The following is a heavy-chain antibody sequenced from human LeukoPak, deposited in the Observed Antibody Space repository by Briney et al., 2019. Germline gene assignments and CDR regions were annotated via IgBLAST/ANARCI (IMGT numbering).Heavy chain of an antibody. J-gene: IGHJ4*02. Sequence: SETLSLICAVYGGSFSGYYWSWIRQPPGKGLEWIVYIYYSGSTNYNPSLKSRVTISVDTSKNQFSLKLSSATAADAAVYYCAGLSSSSLGGFLYWAQGPLVTVSS. CDR1: GGSFSGYY. D-gene: IGHD6-6*01. CDR2: IYYSGST. CDR3: AGLSSSSLGGFLY. V-gene: IGHV4-59*08.